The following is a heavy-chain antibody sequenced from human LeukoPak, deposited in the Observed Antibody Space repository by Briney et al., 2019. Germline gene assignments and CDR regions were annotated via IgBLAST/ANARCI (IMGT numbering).Heavy chain of an antibody. Sequence: SETLSLTCTVPGDSISSYYWSWIRQPPGKGLEWIGYMYHSGSINYNPSLKRRGTISVDTSKNQFSLRLTSVAAADTAVYYCAATIKRDYGDTNLDYWGQGTLVTVSS. J-gene: IGHJ4*02. CDR1: GDSISSYY. V-gene: IGHV4-59*01. CDR2: MYHSGSI. D-gene: IGHD4-17*01. CDR3: AATIKRDYGDTNLDY.